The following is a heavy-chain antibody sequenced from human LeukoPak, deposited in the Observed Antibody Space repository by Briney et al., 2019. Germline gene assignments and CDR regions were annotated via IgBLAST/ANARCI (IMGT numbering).Heavy chain of an antibody. J-gene: IGHJ4*02. CDR3: ARLTLMTTMITPYDY. Sequence: GESLKISCKGSGYSFSNYWIGWVRQMPGKGLEWMGIIYPGDPDTRYSPSFQGQVTISTDKSISTAYLQWSSLKASDTAMYYCARLTLMTTMITPYDYWGQGTLVTVSS. CDR1: GYSFSNYW. CDR2: IYPGDPDT. V-gene: IGHV5-51*01. D-gene: IGHD4-23*01.